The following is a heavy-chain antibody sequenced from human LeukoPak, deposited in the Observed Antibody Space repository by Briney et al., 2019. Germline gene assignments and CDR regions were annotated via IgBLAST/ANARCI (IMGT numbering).Heavy chain of an antibody. CDR2: IRSRADGGTA. D-gene: IGHD3-3*01. Sequence: PGGSLRLSCVVSGFSLNTYDMTWVRQAPGKGLEWVGRIRSRADGGTAEYATAVEGRFTISRGDSTNTLYLHMSNVKTEDTAVYYCAKHIYGVVSIQQWGQGTLVTVSS. CDR3: AKHIYGVVSIQQ. V-gene: IGHV3-15*01. CDR1: GFSLNTYD. J-gene: IGHJ1*01.